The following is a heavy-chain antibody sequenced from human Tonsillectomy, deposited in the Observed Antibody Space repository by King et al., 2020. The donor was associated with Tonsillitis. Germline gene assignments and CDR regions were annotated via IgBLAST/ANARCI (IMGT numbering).Heavy chain of an antibody. Sequence: VQLQESGPGLVKPSETLSLTCTVSGGSISSYYWSWIRQPPGKGLEWIGYIYYSGSTNYNPSLKSRVTISIDTSKNQFSLKLSSVTAADTAVYYCARQTGYSSDWYPFWGQGTLVPVSS. D-gene: IGHD6-19*01. CDR2: IYYSGST. J-gene: IGHJ4*02. CDR1: GGSISSYY. CDR3: ARQTGYSSDWYPF. V-gene: IGHV4-59*08.